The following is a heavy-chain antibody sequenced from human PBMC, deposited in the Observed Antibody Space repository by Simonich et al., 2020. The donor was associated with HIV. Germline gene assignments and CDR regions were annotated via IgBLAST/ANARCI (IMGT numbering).Heavy chain of an antibody. CDR3: ARRHPTTVTTPYFDY. V-gene: IGHV4-34*01. CDR2: INHSGNT. D-gene: IGHD4-17*01. J-gene: IGHJ4*02. CDR1: CGSFSGYY. Sequence: QVQLQQWGAGLLKPSETLSLTCAVYCGSFSGYYWSWILQPPGKGLEWIGEINHSGNTNNNPSLKSRVTISVDTSKNQFSLKLSSVTAADTAVYYCARRHPTTVTTPYFDYWGQGTLVTVSS.